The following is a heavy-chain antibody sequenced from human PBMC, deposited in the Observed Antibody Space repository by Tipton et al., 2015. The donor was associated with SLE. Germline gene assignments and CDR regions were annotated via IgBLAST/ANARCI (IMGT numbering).Heavy chain of an antibody. Sequence: TLSLTCAVYGGSFSGYYWSWIRQPPGKGLEWIGEINHSGSTNYNPSLKSRVTISVDTSKNQFSLKLSSVTAADTAVYYCARDMDSSSSYWGQGTLVTVSS. CDR2: INHSGST. V-gene: IGHV4-34*09. D-gene: IGHD6-13*01. J-gene: IGHJ4*02. CDR3: ARDMDSSSSY. CDR1: GGSFSGYY.